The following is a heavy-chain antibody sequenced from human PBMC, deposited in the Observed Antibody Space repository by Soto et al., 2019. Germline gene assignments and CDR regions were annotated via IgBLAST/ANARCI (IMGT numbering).Heavy chain of an antibody. CDR1: GXTLSRYG. J-gene: IGHJ4*02. Sequence: GSLRLSCAASGXTLSRYGMSWIRQVPGKGLEWVANTKGDGSDMYLIDYVAGRFTISRDKARNTVSLQMNNLRVEDTALYYCVRDGRGGWHFDSWGQGTLATVSS. CDR2: TKGDGSDM. D-gene: IGHD1-1*01. CDR3: VRDGRGGWHFDS. V-gene: IGHV3-7*01.